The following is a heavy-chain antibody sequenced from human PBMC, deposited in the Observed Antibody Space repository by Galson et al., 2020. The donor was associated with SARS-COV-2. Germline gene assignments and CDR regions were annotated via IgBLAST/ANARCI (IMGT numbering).Heavy chain of an antibody. Sequence: QLGESQKICCAASGITISSYGTHWLHQAPDKGLERVAVISYDGSKKYYADSVKGRFTISSDNSKNTLYLQMNSLRVEDTAVYYCAREPPTTVTSYYYYGMDVWGQGTTVTVSS. D-gene: IGHD4-4*01. CDR2: ISYDGSKK. CDR1: GITISSYG. V-gene: IGHV3-33*01. CDR3: AREPPTTVTSYYYYGMDV. J-gene: IGHJ6*02.